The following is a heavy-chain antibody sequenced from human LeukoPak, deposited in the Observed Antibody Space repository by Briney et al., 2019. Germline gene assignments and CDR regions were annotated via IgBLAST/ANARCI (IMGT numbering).Heavy chain of an antibody. CDR3: ARASSLYSYGPW. CDR2: ISSSSSYI. Sequence: TGGSLRLSCAASGFTFSSYAMTWVRQAPGKGLEWVSSISSSSSYIYYADSVKGRFTISRDNAKNSLYLQMNSLRAEDTAVYYCARASSLYSYGPWWGQGTLVTVSS. V-gene: IGHV3-21*01. J-gene: IGHJ4*02. D-gene: IGHD5-18*01. CDR1: GFTFSSYA.